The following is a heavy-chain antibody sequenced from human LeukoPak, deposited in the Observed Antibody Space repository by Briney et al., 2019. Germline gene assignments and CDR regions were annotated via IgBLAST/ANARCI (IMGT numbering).Heavy chain of an antibody. J-gene: IGHJ4*02. CDR3: ATGPWIQLWWGVDY. Sequence: GASVKVSCKASGYTFTSYGISWVRQAPGQGLEWMGWISAYNGNTNYAQKLQGRVTMTTDTSTSTAYMELRSLRSDDTAVYYCATGPWIQLWWGVDYWGQGTLVTVSS. D-gene: IGHD5-18*01. CDR2: ISAYNGNT. V-gene: IGHV1-18*01. CDR1: GYTFTSYG.